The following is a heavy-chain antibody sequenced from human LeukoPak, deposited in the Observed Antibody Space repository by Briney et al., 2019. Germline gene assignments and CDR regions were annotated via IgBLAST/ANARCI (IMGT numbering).Heavy chain of an antibody. CDR1: GYSITSGYY. Sequence: SETLSLTCTVSGYSITSGYYWGWIRQPPGKGLEWIGSIYQSGSTFYNPSLKSRVTISVDTSKNQFSLKLSSVTAADTALYYCARRTVTNGWFRIDYWGQGSLVIVSS. V-gene: IGHV4-38-2*02. D-gene: IGHD6-19*01. J-gene: IGHJ4*02. CDR2: IYQSGST. CDR3: ARRTVTNGWFRIDY.